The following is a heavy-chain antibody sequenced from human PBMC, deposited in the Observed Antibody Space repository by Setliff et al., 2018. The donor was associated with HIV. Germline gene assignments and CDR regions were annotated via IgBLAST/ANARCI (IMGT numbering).Heavy chain of an antibody. CDR2: FSPTGSP. CDR1: GGSFSSYY. CDR3: ARGAPRGRLRFPNWFDP. D-gene: IGHD5-12*01. Sequence: SETLSLTCAFYGGSFSSYYWNWIRQPPGKGLEWIGEFSPTGSPTYNPSLESRVTISVDTCENQCSLKLRSLTAAETAIYYCARGAPRGRLRFPNWFDPWGQGTLVTVSS. J-gene: IGHJ5*02. V-gene: IGHV4-34*01.